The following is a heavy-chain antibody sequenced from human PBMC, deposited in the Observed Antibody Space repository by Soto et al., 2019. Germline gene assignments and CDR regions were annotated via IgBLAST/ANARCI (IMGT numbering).Heavy chain of an antibody. CDR1: GLSVSSNY. V-gene: IGHV3-53*02. J-gene: IGHJ2*01. Sequence: EVQLVETGGDLIQPGGSLRLSCAASGLSVSSNYMSWVRQAPGRGLEWVSVIYSSGNIYYRDSVKGRFTISRDNSKNTLYLQINSLRDEDTAVYYCATGIKAVVRSWYFDLWGRGTLVTVSS. CDR3: ATGIKAVVRSWYFDL. CDR2: IYSSGNI. D-gene: IGHD5-18*01.